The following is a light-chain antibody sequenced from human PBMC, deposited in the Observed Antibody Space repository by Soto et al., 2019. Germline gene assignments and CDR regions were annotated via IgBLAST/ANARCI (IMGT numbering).Light chain of an antibody. CDR1: QSVSSY. Sequence: EIVLTQSPATLSLSPGERATLSCRASQSVSSYLAWYQQKPGQAPRLLIYDSSNRAAGIPARFSGSGSGTDFTLTNSSLEPEDVAVYYCQQRSNWPRTFGQGTQVEIK. CDR2: DSS. V-gene: IGKV3-11*01. CDR3: QQRSNWPRT. J-gene: IGKJ1*01.